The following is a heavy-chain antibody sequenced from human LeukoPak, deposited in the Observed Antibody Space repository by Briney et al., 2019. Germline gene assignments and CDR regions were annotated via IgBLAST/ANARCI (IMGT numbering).Heavy chain of an antibody. J-gene: IGHJ4*02. CDR3: ARGYYGSGSYYNLVDY. D-gene: IGHD3-10*01. CDR2: INHSGST. V-gene: IGHV4-34*01. Sequence: PSETLSLTCAVYGGSFSGYYWSWIRQPPGKGLEWLGEINHSGSTNYNPSLKSRVTISVDTSKNQFAPKLSSVTAADTAVYYCARGYYGSGSYYNLVDYWGQGTLVTVSA. CDR1: GGSFSGYY.